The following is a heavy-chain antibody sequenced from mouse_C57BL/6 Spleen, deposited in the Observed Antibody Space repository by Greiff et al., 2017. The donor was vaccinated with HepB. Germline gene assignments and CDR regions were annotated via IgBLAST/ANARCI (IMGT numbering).Heavy chain of an antibody. D-gene: IGHD2-1*01. CDR2: IRSKSSNYAT. Sequence: EVQGVESGGGLVQPKGSLKLSCAASGFTFNTYAMHWVRQAPGKGLEWVARIRSKSSNYATYYADSVKDRFTISRDDSQSMLYLQMNNLKTEDTAMYYCVRDQGNLLGMDYWGQGTSVTVSS. CDR3: VRDQGNLLGMDY. J-gene: IGHJ4*01. CDR1: GFTFNTYA. V-gene: IGHV10-3*01.